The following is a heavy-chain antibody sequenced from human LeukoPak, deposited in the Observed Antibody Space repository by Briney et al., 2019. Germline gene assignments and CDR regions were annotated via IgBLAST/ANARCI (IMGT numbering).Heavy chain of an antibody. J-gene: IGHJ6*03. CDR2: IIPIFGTA. Sequence: ASVKVSCKASGGTFSSYAISWVRQAPGQGLEWMGGIIPIFGTANYAQKFQGRVTITADESTSTAYMELSSLRSEDTAVYYCARAPFTVTTSYYYYYMDVWGKGTTVIISS. CDR3: ARAPFTVTTSYYYYYMDV. V-gene: IGHV1-69*13. D-gene: IGHD4-17*01. CDR1: GGTFSSYA.